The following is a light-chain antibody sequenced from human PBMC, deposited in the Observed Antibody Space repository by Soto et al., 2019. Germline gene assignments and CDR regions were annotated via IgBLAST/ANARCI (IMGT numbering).Light chain of an antibody. CDR1: QGISNF. V-gene: IGKV1-27*01. Sequence: DIQMTKSPSSLSASVGDRVTITCRASQGISNFLAWYQQKPGKVPKLLISAASTLKPGVPSRFSGSGSGTDFTLTITSLQPEDVATYYCQKYSSVITFGQGTRLEI. J-gene: IGKJ5*01. CDR2: AAS. CDR3: QKYSSVIT.